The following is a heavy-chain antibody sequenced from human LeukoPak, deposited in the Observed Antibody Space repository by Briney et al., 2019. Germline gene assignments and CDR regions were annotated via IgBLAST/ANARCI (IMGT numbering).Heavy chain of an antibody. CDR3: AKAPVTSCRGAYCYPFDS. CDR2: TSSSDAGT. V-gene: IGHV3-23*01. J-gene: IGHJ4*02. CDR1: GFTLSTYA. Sequence: GGSLRLSCAASGFTLSTYAMSWVRQTPGKGLEWVAATSSSDAGTYHADSVRGRLTISRDNSKNTLYLQMNSLRAEDAAVYFCAKAPVTSCRGAYCYPFDSWGQGTLVTVSS. D-gene: IGHD2-21*01.